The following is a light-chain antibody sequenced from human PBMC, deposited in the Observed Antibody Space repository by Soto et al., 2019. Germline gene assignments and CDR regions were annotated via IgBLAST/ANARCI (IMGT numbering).Light chain of an antibody. CDR1: QTVSSN. Sequence: IVMTQSPATLSVSPGERATLSCRASQTVSSNLAWYQQKPGQAPRLLIYDASTRATGIPARFSGSGSGTEFTLTISSLQSEDFAVFYRQQYTTWGGTFGQGTKVEIK. CDR2: DAS. CDR3: QQYTTWGGT. J-gene: IGKJ1*01. V-gene: IGKV3D-15*01.